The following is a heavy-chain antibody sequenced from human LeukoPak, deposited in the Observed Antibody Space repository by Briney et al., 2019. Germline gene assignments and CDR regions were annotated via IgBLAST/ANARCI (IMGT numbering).Heavy chain of an antibody. D-gene: IGHD3-22*01. V-gene: IGHV3-23*01. CDR3: AKNAYDSSGYLA. CDR2: ISGSGANT. J-gene: IGHJ4*02. Sequence: GGSLRLSCAASGFTFSSYSMNWVRQAPGKGLEWVSTISGSGANTYYADSVRGRFTISRDNSKNTLYLHMNSLRAEDTAVYYCAKNAYDSSGYLAWGQGTLVTVSS. CDR1: GFTFSSYS.